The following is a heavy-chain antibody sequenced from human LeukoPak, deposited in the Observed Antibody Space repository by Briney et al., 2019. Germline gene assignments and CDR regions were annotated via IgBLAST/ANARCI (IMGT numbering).Heavy chain of an antibody. V-gene: IGHV3-48*03. CDR1: GFTFSSYE. CDR3: ARGGSHGLHQI. Sequence: GGCLRLSCAASGFTFSSYEMNWVRQAPGKGLEWVSYISSSGSTIYYADSVKGRFTISRDNAKNSLYLQMNSLRAEDTAVYYCARGGSHGLHQIWGQGTMVTVSS. CDR2: ISSSGSTI. D-gene: IGHD5-24*01. J-gene: IGHJ3*02.